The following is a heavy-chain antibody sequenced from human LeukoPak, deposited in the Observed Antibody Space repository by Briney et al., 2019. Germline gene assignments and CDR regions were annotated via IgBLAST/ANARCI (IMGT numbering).Heavy chain of an antibody. CDR1: GYTFTSYD. D-gene: IGHD5-18*01. J-gene: IGHJ5*02. CDR3: ARAPPRAAMATEVWFDP. CDR2: MNPNSGNT. V-gene: IGHV1-8*01. Sequence: EASVKVSCKASGYTFTSYDINWVRQATGQGLEWMGWMNPNSGNTGYAQKFQGRVTMTRNTSISTAYMELSSLRFEDTAVYYCARAPPRAAMATEVWFDPWGQGTLVTVSS.